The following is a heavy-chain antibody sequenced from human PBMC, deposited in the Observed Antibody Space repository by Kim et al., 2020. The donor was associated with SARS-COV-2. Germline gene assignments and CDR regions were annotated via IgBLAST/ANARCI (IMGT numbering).Heavy chain of an antibody. D-gene: IGHD6-13*01. CDR3: ANGYFPGD. CDR2: DGSFT. J-gene: IGHJ4*02. V-gene: IGHV3-74*03. Sequence: DGSFTKYADSVKGRFTISRDNAKNTLYLQMNSLRVEDTAVYYCANGYFPGDWGQGTLVTVSS.